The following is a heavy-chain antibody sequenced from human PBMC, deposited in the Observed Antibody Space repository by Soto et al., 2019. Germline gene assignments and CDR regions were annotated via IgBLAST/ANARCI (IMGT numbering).Heavy chain of an antibody. CDR2: ITRGGSYI. J-gene: IGHJ6*02. CDR1: GFNFSNYS. CDR3: AREQDRAYYYYGLDV. D-gene: IGHD2-15*01. Sequence: PGGSLRLSCAASGFNFSNYSMNWVRKAPGKGLEWVSSITRGGSYIYYADSVKGRFTISRDNAKNSLYLQMNSLRAEDTAVYYCAREQDRAYYYYGLDVWGQGTTVTVSS. V-gene: IGHV3-21*01.